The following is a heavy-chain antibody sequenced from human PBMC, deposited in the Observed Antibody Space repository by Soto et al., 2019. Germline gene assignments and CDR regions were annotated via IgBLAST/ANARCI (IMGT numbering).Heavy chain of an antibody. CDR1: EFTVSSNY. CDR2: IYSGGST. Sequence: GGSLRLSSAASEFTVSSNYMSWVRQEPGKGLEWVSVIYSGGSTYYADSVKGRFTISRDNSKNTLYLQMNSLRAEDTAVYYCARDRVESGYPEYFQHWGQGTLVTVSS. D-gene: IGHD3-22*01. V-gene: IGHV3-53*01. J-gene: IGHJ1*01. CDR3: ARDRVESGYPEYFQH.